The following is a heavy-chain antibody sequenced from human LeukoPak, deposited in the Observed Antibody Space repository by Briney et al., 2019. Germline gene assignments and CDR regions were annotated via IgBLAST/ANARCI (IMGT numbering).Heavy chain of an antibody. CDR2: ISSYNGNT. CDR3: ARDDWFDP. V-gene: IGHV1-18*01. Sequence: ASVKVSCKASGYIFTTYAITWVRQAPGQGLEWLGWISSYNGNTNYAQKLQGRVTMTTDTSTSTAYMELSRLRSDDTAVYYCARDDWFDPWGQGTLVTVSS. J-gene: IGHJ5*02. CDR1: GYIFTTYA.